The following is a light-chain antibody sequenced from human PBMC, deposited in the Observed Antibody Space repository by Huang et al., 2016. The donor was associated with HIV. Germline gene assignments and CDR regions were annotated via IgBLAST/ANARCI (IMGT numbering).Light chain of an antibody. J-gene: IGKJ1*01. CDR3: QQYYNSPQT. CDR1: QSVLSSSTHKNY. Sequence: DIVVTQSPDSLAVSLGETASLTCRSRQSVLSSSTHKNYLAWCQQKAVQPPKLLIFWASTREAGVSDRITGSGSGTHFTLTISNVRTEDVAIYYCQQYYNSPQTFGPGTRVEI. V-gene: IGKV4-1*01. CDR2: WAS.